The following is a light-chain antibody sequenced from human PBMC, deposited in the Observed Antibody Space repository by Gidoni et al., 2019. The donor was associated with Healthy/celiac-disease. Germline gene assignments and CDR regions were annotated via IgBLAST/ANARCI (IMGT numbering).Light chain of an antibody. V-gene: IGKV4-1*01. CDR2: CAS. J-gene: IGKJ5*01. CDR3: QQYYSAIT. CDR1: QSVLYSFNNKNY. Sequence: DIVMTQSPASLAVSLGERATINCKSSQSVLYSFNNKNYLAWYQQKPGQPPKLLIYCASTRESGVPDRFSGSGSGTDFTLTISSLQAEDVAVYYCQQYYSAITFXQXTRLEIK.